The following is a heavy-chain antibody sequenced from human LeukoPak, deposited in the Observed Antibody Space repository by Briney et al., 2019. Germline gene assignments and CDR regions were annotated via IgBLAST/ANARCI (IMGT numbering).Heavy chain of an antibody. J-gene: IGHJ4*02. D-gene: IGHD6-19*01. Sequence: PGGSLRLSCAASGFTFSGSAMHWVRQASGKGLEWVGRIRSEANSYATAYAASVKGRFTISRDDSKNTLYLQMNSLRAEDTAVYYCAKGGSDFDYWGQGTLVTVSS. CDR1: GFTFSGSA. V-gene: IGHV3-73*01. CDR3: AKGGSDFDY. CDR2: IRSEANSYAT.